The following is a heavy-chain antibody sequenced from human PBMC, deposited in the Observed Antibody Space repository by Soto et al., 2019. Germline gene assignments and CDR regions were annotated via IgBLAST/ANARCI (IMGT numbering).Heavy chain of an antibody. CDR3: ASAPTTVVTPYYFDY. D-gene: IGHD4-17*01. CDR2: ISYDGSNK. CDR1: GFTFSSYA. Sequence: QVQLVESGGGVVQHGRSLRLSCAASGFTFSSYAMHWVRQAPGKGLEWVAVISYDGSNKYYADSVKGRFTISRDNSKNTLYLQMNSLRAEDTAVYYCASAPTTVVTPYYFDYWGQGTLVTVSS. J-gene: IGHJ4*02. V-gene: IGHV3-30-3*01.